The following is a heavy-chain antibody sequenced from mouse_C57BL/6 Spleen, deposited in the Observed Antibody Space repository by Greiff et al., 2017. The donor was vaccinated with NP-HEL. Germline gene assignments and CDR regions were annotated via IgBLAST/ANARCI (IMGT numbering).Heavy chain of an antibody. CDR1: GYTFTSYW. CDR2: IDPNSGGT. CDR3: ARLRTDGSSPGWFAY. V-gene: IGHV1-72*01. J-gene: IGHJ3*01. D-gene: IGHD1-1*01. Sequence: VQLQQSGAELVKPGASVKLSCKASGYTFTSYWMHWVKQRPGRGLEWIGRIDPNSGGTKYNEKFKSKTTLTVDKPSSTAYMQLSSLTSEDSAVYYGARLRTDGSSPGWFAYWGQGTLVTVSA.